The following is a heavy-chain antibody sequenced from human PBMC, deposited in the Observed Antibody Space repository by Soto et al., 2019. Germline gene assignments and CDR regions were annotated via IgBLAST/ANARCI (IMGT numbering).Heavy chain of an antibody. D-gene: IGHD2-15*01. CDR1: GFTFSSYG. Sequence: QVQLVESGGGVVQPGRSLRLSCAASGFTFSSYGMHWVRQAPGKGLEWVAVIWYDGSNKYYADSVKGRFTISRDNSKNTLYLQMNSLRAEDTAVYYCARDRADVVVVAATYGGYFQHWGQGTLVTVSS. CDR2: IWYDGSNK. J-gene: IGHJ1*01. CDR3: ARDRADVVVVAATYGGYFQH. V-gene: IGHV3-33*01.